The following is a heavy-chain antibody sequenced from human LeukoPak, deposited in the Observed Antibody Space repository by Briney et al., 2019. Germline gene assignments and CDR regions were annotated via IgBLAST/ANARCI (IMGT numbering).Heavy chain of an antibody. V-gene: IGHV3-23*01. CDR3: AKDVTTTGRGVFDY. CDR2: ISDSGGSA. CDR1: GFTFNTYA. Sequence: GGSLRLSCAASGFTFNTYAMSWVRQAPGKGLEWVSAISDSGGSAYYADSVKGRFTISRDNSKNTLYLQMNSLRAEDTAVYYCAKDVTTTGRGVFDYWGQGTLVTVSS. J-gene: IGHJ4*02. D-gene: IGHD3-10*01.